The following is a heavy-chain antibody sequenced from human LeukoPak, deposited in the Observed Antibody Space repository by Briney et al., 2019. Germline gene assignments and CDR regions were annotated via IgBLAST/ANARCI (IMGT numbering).Heavy chain of an antibody. CDR2: IYHSGST. J-gene: IGHJ3*02. CDR1: GGSISRGGYY. V-gene: IGHV4-30-2*01. D-gene: IGHD2-2*02. Sequence: SETLSLTCTVSGGSISRGGYYWSWIRQPPGKGLEWIGYIYHSGSTYYNPSLKSRVTISVDRSKNQFSLKLSSVTAADTAVYYCARETGYCSSTSCYKWDAFDIWGQGTMVTVSS. CDR3: ARETGYCSSTSCYKWDAFDI.